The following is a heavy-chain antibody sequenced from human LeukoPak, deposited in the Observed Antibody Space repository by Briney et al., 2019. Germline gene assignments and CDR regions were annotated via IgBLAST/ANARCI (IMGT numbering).Heavy chain of an antibody. CDR3: AKDRDTYYYGSGSYGPGFDY. Sequence: GGSLRLSCAASGFIFSDYYMSWIRQAPGKGLEWVSYISTSGNTIYYADSVKGRFTISRDNSKNTLYLQMNSLRAEDTAVYYCAKDRDTYYYGSGSYGPGFDYWGQGTLVTVSS. CDR2: ISTSGNTI. V-gene: IGHV3-11*04. J-gene: IGHJ4*02. CDR1: GFIFSDYY. D-gene: IGHD3-10*01.